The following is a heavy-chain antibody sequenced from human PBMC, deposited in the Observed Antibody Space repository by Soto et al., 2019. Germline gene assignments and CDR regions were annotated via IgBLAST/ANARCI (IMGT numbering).Heavy chain of an antibody. J-gene: IGHJ5*02. CDR1: WFTFCSHA. V-gene: IGHV3-23*01. CDR3: ARDLRESRKWELS. Sequence: WGSLRLSFATPWFTFCSHALSWVPPAPGKGLEWVSAISGSGGSTYYADSVKGRFTISRDNSKNTLYLQMNSLRAEDTAVYYCARDLRESRKWELSWGQGTLVTVSS. D-gene: IGHD1-26*01. CDR2: ISGSGGST.